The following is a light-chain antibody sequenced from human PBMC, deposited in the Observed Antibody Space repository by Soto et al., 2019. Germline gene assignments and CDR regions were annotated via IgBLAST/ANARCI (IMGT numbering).Light chain of an antibody. CDR3: QQRSNWPRLT. J-gene: IGKJ4*01. CDR1: QSVSSY. V-gene: IGKV3-11*01. CDR2: DAS. Sequence: EIVLTQSPAPLSLSPGERATLSCRASQSVSSYLAWYQQKPGQAPRLLIYDASNRATGIPARFSGSGSETDFTLTISSLEPEDFAVYYCQQRSNWPRLTFGGGTKVEIK.